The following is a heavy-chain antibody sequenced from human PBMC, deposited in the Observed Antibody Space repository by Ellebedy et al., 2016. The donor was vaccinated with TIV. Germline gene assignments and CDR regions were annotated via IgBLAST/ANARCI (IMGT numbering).Heavy chain of an antibody. CDR2: ISGSGGST. CDR1: GFTFSSYA. Sequence: GGSLRLSXAASGFTFSSYAMSWVRQAPGKGLEWVSAISGSGGSTYYADSVKGRFTISRDNSKNTLYLQMNSLRTEDTAVYYCAYIPRSGSYSNYWGQGTLVTVSS. J-gene: IGHJ4*02. D-gene: IGHD3-10*01. CDR3: AYIPRSGSYSNY. V-gene: IGHV3-23*01.